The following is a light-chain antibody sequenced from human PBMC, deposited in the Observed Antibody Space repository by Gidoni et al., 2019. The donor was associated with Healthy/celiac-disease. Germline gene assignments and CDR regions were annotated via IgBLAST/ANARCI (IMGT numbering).Light chain of an antibody. V-gene: IGKV3-11*01. CDR3: QQRSNWPPNT. CDR1: QRVSSY. Sequence: EIVLTQSPATLSLSPGERATLSCRASQRVSSYLAWYQQKPGQAPRLLIYDASNRATGIPARFSGSGSGPDFTLTISSLEPEDFAVYYCQQRSNWPPNTFGQGTKLEIK. CDR2: DAS. J-gene: IGKJ2*01.